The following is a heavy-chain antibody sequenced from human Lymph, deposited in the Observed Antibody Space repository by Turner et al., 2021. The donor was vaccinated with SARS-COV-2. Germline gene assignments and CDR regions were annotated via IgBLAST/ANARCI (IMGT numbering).Heavy chain of an antibody. CDR2: IWFDGSNK. D-gene: IGHD3-16*01. J-gene: IGHJ4*02. CDR3: ARHNGGRLDY. Sequence: QVQLVESGGGLVQPGRSLRLSCAASEFTFSNSGMHWVRQAPGKGLEWVAVIWFDGSNKYYADSVKGRFTISRDNSKNTLYLQMNSLRAEDTAVYYCARHNGGRLDYWGQGTLVTVSS. V-gene: IGHV3-33*01. CDR1: EFTFSNSG.